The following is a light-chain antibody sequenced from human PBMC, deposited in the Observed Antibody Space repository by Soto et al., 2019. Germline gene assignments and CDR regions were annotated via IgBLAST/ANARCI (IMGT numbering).Light chain of an antibody. V-gene: IGKV3-15*01. CDR2: GAS. CDR3: QQYNNWWT. J-gene: IGKJ1*01. Sequence: EIVMTQSPATLSVSPGERATLSCRASQSVSSSLAWYQQQPGQATRLLIYGASSRASGITARFSGSGSETEFTLTISRLQSEDFAVYYCQQYNNWWTFGKGTKVEI. CDR1: QSVSSS.